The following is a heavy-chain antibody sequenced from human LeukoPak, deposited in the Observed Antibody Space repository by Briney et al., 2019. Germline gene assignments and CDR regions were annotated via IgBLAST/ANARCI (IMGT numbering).Heavy chain of an antibody. CDR3: AKDWEYCSGGSCRTYGGLDY. D-gene: IGHD2-15*01. CDR1: GGSISSGSYY. V-gene: IGHV4-61*02. CDR2: IYTSGST. J-gene: IGHJ4*02. Sequence: PSQTLSLTCTVSGGSISSGSYYWSWIRQPAGKGLEWIGRIYTSGSTNYNPSLKSRVTISVDTSKNQFSLKLSSVTAADTAVYYCAKDWEYCSGGSCRTYGGLDYWGQGTLVTVSS.